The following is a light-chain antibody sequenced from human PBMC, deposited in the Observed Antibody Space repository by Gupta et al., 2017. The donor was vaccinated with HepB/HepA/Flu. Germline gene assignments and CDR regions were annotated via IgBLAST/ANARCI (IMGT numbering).Light chain of an antibody. J-gene: IGLJ3*02. Sequence: SYVLTQPPSVSVAPGKTARSTCGGNNNQQKPGQAPVLVIYYDTDRPSGIPERFSGSNSGNTATLTITRVEAGDEADYYCQAGNNTSDHPGVFGGGTKLTVL. CDR1: N. CDR3: QAGNNTSDHPGV. CDR2: YDT. V-gene: IGLV3-21*04.